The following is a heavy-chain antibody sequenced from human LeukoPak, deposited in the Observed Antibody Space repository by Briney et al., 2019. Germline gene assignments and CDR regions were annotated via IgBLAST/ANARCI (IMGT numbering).Heavy chain of an antibody. CDR1: EFTFSSYW. J-gene: IGHJ4*02. CDR2: IKQDGSEK. D-gene: IGHD4/OR15-4a*01. CDR3: ARVFGAGHSDY. V-gene: IGHV3-7*01. Sequence: PGGSLRLSCAASEFTFSSYWMSWVRQAPGKGLEWVASIKQDGSEKYYVDSVKGRVTISRDNAKNSLYLQMNSLRAEDTAVYYCARVFGAGHSDYWGQGTLVTVSS.